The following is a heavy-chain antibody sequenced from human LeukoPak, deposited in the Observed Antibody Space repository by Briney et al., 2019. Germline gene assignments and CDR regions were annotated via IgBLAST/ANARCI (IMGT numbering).Heavy chain of an antibody. D-gene: IGHD6-6*01. CDR3: ARLDIAARPFDY. CDR1: GGSFSGYY. J-gene: IGHJ4*02. Sequence: SETLSLTCAVYGGSFSGYYWSWIRQPPGTGLEWIGEINHSGSTNYNPSLKSRVTISVDTSKNQFSLKLSSVTAADTAVYYCARLDIAARPFDYWGQGTLVTVSS. V-gene: IGHV4-34*01. CDR2: INHSGST.